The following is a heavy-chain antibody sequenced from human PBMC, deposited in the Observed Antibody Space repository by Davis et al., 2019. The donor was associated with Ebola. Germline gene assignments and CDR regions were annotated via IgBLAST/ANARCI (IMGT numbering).Heavy chain of an antibody. CDR2: IWYDGSNK. Sequence: GESLKISCAASGFTFSSYGMHWVRQAPGKGLEWVAVIWYDGSNKYYADSVKGRFTISRDNSKNTLYLQMNSLRAEDTAVYYCARDLHLGELSDQWGQGTLVTVSS. V-gene: IGHV3-33*01. CDR1: GFTFSSYG. J-gene: IGHJ4*02. CDR3: ARDLHLGELSDQ. D-gene: IGHD3-16*02.